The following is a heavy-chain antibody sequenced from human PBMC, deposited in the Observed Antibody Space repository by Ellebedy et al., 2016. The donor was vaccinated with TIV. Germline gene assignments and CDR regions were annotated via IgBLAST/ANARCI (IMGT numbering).Heavy chain of an antibody. J-gene: IGHJ4*02. D-gene: IGHD5-12*01. CDR2: INIDGSGT. CDR1: GFTFSNYW. Sequence: PGGSLRLSCAASGFTFSNYWMHWVRQAPGKGLVWVSQINIDGSGTNYADSVKGRFSISRDNAKSTLYLQMNSLRVEDTAVYFCARRKREGDYDYFGFDHWGQGTLVTVSS. V-gene: IGHV3-74*01. CDR3: ARRKREGDYDYFGFDH.